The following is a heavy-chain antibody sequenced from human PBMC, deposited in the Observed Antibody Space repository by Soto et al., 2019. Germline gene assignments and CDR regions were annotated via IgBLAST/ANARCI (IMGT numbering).Heavy chain of an antibody. D-gene: IGHD5-18*01. V-gene: IGHV4-34*01. CDR2: INHSGST. Sequence: SETLSLTCAVYGASFRGYYWSWILQPPGKGLEWIGEINHSGSTNYNPSLKSRVTISVDTSKNQFSLKLSSVTAADTAVYYCARGRIQLWVRGEYYYYYGMDVWGQGTTVT. J-gene: IGHJ6*02. CDR3: ARGRIQLWVRGEYYYYYGMDV. CDR1: GASFRGYY.